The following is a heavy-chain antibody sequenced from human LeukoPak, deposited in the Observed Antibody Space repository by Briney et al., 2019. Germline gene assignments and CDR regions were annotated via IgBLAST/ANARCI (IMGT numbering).Heavy chain of an antibody. CDR1: GFTFSSYG. Sequence: GRSLRLSCAASGFTFSSYGTHWVRQAPGKGLEWVAVISYDGSNKYYADSVKGRFTISRDNSKNTLYLQMNSLRAEDTAVYYCAKDLHYDILTGYPRYYYYYGMDVWGKGTTVTVSS. D-gene: IGHD3-9*01. CDR3: AKDLHYDILTGYPRYYYYYGMDV. V-gene: IGHV3-30*18. J-gene: IGHJ6*04. CDR2: ISYDGSNK.